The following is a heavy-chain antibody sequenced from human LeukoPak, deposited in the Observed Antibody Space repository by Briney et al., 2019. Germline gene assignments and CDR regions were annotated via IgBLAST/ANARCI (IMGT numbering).Heavy chain of an antibody. CDR3: AGDSSGYYFDY. D-gene: IGHD3-22*01. CDR1: GGTFSSYA. J-gene: IGHJ4*02. CDR2: IIPIFGTA. V-gene: IGHV1-69*05. Sequence: GSSVKVSCKASGGTFSSYAISWVRQAPGQGLEWMGRIIPIFGTANYAQRFQGRVTITTDESTSTAYMELSSLRSEDTAVYYCAGDSSGYYFDYWGQGTLVTVSS.